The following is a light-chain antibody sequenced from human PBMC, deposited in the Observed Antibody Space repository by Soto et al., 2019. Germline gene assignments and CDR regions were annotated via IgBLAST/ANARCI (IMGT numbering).Light chain of an antibody. CDR2: DVY. CDR1: QSIIDN. J-gene: IGKJ4*01. CDR3: QQYFDWPLT. Sequence: EIVVTQSPATLSVSPGEGVTLSCRASQSIIDNLAWYQQKPGQTPRLLIYDVYSRASGIPARFSGSSSGTDYTLTISSLQSEDSAVYYCQQYFDWPLTFGGGTNVEI. V-gene: IGKV3-15*01.